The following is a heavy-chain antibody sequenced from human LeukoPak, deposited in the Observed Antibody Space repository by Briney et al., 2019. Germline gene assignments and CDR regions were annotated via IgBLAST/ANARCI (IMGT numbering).Heavy chain of an antibody. Sequence: GGSLRLSCTASGFTFGDYAMSWVRQAPGKGLEWVGFIRSKAYGGTTEYAASVKGRFTISRDDSKSIAYLQMNSLKTEDTAVYYCTLRGPPRGEHFDYWGQGTLVTVSS. CDR2: IRSKAYGGTT. CDR1: GFTFGDYA. D-gene: IGHD2-21*01. CDR3: TLRGPPRGEHFDY. J-gene: IGHJ4*02. V-gene: IGHV3-49*04.